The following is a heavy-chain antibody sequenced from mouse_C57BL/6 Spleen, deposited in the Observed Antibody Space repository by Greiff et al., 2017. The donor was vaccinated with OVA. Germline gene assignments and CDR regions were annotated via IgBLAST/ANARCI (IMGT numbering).Heavy chain of an antibody. V-gene: IGHV10-1*01. CDR2: IRSKSNNYAT. J-gene: IGHJ4*01. Sequence: EVKLMESGGGLVQPKGSLKLSCAASGFSFNTYAMNWVRQDPGKGLEWVARIRSKSNNYATYYADSVKDRFTISRDDSESMLYLQMNNLKTEDTAMYYCVRHDYDDYYAMDYWGQGTSVTVSS. CDR3: VRHDYDDYYAMDY. CDR1: GFSFNTYA. D-gene: IGHD2-4*01.